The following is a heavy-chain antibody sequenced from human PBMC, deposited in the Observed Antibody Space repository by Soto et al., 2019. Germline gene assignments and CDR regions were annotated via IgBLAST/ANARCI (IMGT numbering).Heavy chain of an antibody. V-gene: IGHV4-39*01. CDR1: GGSISSSSYY. D-gene: IGHD3-22*01. CDR2: IYYSGST. J-gene: IGHJ1*01. CDR3: ASCIEAYYYDRSGYCEYFQH. Sequence: PSETLSLTCTVSGGSISSSSYYWGWIRQPPGKGLEWIGSIYYSGSTYYNPSLKSRVTISVDTSKNQFSLKLSSVTAADTAVYYCASCIEAYYYDRSGYCEYFQHWGQGTLVTVSS.